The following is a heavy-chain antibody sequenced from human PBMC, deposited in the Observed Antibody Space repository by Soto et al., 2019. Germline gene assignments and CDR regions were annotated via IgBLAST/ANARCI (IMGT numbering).Heavy chain of an antibody. D-gene: IGHD6-13*01. CDR1: GGSINSGDYY. Sequence: QVQLQASGPGLVKPSESLSLTCTVSGGSINSGDYYWSWIRQHPGKGLEWIGHIYFTGNTFYIPSLKSRVRISLDTPKNQFSLNLSSVTAADTAIYYCVRVLASGYSSSWYLDYWGQGTLVTVSS. CDR3: VRVLASGYSSSWYLDY. J-gene: IGHJ4*02. CDR2: IYFTGNT. V-gene: IGHV4-31*03.